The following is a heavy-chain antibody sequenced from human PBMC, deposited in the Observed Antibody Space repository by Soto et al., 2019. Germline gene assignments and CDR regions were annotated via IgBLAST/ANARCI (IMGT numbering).Heavy chain of an antibody. CDR1: GGSISSSSYY. J-gene: IGHJ4*02. CDR3: ASQERTGTTASFDY. D-gene: IGHD1-7*01. V-gene: IGHV4-39*01. CDR2: IFYSGST. Sequence: SETLSLTCTVSGGSISSSSYYWGWIRQPPGKGLEWIGSIFYSGSTYYNPSLKSRVTISVDTSKNQFSLKLSSVTAADTAVYYCASQERTGTTASFDYWGQGTLVTVSS.